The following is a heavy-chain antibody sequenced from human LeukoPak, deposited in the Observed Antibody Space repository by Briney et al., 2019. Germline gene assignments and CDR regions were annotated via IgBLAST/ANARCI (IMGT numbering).Heavy chain of an antibody. D-gene: IGHD3-10*01. CDR3: ARDRSRGRDSGSYYPNWFDP. J-gene: IGHJ5*02. V-gene: IGHV1-18*01. CDR2: LIVYNGHT. CDR1: GYTFTNYG. Sequence: GASAKVSCKASGYTFTNYGIRWVRQAPEQGRECMGWLIVYNGHTNYAQEVQGRVTMTTDTSTSTAYMELRSLRSDDTAVYYCARDRSRGRDSGSYYPNWFDPWGQGTLVTVSS.